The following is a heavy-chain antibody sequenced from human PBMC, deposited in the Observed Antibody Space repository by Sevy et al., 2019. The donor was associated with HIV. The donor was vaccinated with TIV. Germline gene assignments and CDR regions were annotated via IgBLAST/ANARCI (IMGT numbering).Heavy chain of an antibody. D-gene: IGHD2-21*02. Sequence: GGSLRLSCAASGFTFSNYGMHWVRQAPGKGLEWVAVIWNDGSKKYDADSVKGRFTISRDNSKNTLYLQMNSLRVEDTAVYFCARGGDFNDRSSKSDFDYWGQGTLVTVSS. J-gene: IGHJ4*02. V-gene: IGHV3-33*01. CDR3: ARGGDFNDRSSKSDFDY. CDR2: IWNDGSKK. CDR1: GFTFSNYG.